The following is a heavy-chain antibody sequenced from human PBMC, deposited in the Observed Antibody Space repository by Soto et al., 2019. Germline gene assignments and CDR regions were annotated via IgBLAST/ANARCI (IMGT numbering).Heavy chain of an antibody. J-gene: IGHJ4*02. Sequence: EVQLLESGGDLVQPGGSLRLSCTASGFTFGGFTMSWVRQAPGKGLEWVSDISISGGSTYYADSVKGRFIISSDNSKNTVYLQMNSLRAEDTAVYYCAKVGRSDWHRGFLDYWGQGTLVTVSS. V-gene: IGHV3-23*01. CDR2: ISISGGST. D-gene: IGHD2-21*02. CDR3: AKVGRSDWHRGFLDY. CDR1: GFTFGGFT.